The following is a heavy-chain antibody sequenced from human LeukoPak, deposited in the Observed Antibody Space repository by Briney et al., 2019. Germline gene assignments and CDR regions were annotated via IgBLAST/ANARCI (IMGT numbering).Heavy chain of an antibody. CDR3: ARGQGSSSWYYFDY. CDR2: IWYDGSNK. Sequence: GGSLRLSCAASGFTFSSYGMHWVRQAPGKGLEWVAVIWYDGSNKYYADSVKGRFTISRDNSKNTLYLQMNSLRAEDTAVYYCARGQGSSSWYYFDYWGQGTLVTVSS. D-gene: IGHD6-13*01. V-gene: IGHV3-33*01. J-gene: IGHJ4*02. CDR1: GFTFSSYG.